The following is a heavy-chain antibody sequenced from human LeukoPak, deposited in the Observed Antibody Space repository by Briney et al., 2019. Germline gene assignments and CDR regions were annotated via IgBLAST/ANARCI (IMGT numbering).Heavy chain of an antibody. D-gene: IGHD3-10*01. V-gene: IGHV3-7*03. J-gene: IGHJ4*02. CDR3: ARRDYYGSGSYGGLEYYFDY. CDR1: GFTFSSYW. CDR2: IKQDGSEK. Sequence: SGGSLRLSCAASGFTFSSYWMSWVRQAPGKGLEWVANIKQDGSEKYYVDSVKGRFTISRDNAKNSLYLQMNSLRAEDTAVYYCARRDYYGSGSYGGLEYYFDYWGQGTLVTVSS.